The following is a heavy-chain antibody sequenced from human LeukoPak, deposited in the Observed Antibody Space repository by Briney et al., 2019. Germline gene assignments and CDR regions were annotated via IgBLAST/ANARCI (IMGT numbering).Heavy chain of an antibody. V-gene: IGHV3-66*01. CDR1: GFTFSSYA. D-gene: IGHD1-26*01. CDR2: IYSGGST. Sequence: GGSLRLSCAASGFTFSSYAMSWVRQAPGKGLEWVSVIYSGGSTYYADSVKGRFTISRDNSKNTLYLQMNSLRAEDTAVYYCARDRWELGAFDIWGQGTMVTVSS. J-gene: IGHJ3*02. CDR3: ARDRWELGAFDI.